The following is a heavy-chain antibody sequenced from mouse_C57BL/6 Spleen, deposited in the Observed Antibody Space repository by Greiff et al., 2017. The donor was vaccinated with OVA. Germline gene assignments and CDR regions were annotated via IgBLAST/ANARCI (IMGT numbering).Heavy chain of an antibody. D-gene: IGHD2-1*01. J-gene: IGHJ3*01. Sequence: QVQLQQSGTELVKPGASVKLSCKASGYTFTSYWMHWVKQRPGQGLEWIGNINPSNGGTNYNEKFKSKATLTVDKSSSTAYMQRSSLTSEDSAVNYCAREGSTMVTWFAYWGQGTLVTVSA. CDR1: GYTFTSYW. CDR2: INPSNGGT. CDR3: AREGSTMVTWFAY. V-gene: IGHV1-53*01.